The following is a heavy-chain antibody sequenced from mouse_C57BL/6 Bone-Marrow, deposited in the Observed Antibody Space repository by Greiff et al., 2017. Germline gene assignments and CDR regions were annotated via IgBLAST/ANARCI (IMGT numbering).Heavy chain of an antibody. CDR1: GFTFSDYY. CDR3: ARGYYGSSSCWYFDV. Sequence: EVQLVESGGGLVQPGGSLKLSCAASGFTFSDYYMYWVRQTPEKRLEWVAYISNGGGSTYYPDTVKGRFTISRDNAKNTLYLQMSRLKSEDTAMYYCARGYYGSSSCWYFDVWGTGTTVTVSS. D-gene: IGHD1-1*01. J-gene: IGHJ1*03. V-gene: IGHV5-12*01. CDR2: ISNGGGST.